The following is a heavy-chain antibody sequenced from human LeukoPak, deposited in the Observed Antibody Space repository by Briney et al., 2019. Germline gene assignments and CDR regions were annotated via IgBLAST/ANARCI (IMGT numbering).Heavy chain of an antibody. V-gene: IGHV4-59*08. CDR3: ARGVSYYDSSGYYNEYFQH. J-gene: IGHJ1*01. CDR1: GGSFTTYY. Sequence: SETLSLTCTVSGGSFTTYYWSWIRQPPGKGLEWIGHLYFSGATTYNPSLQSRVSISVDTSKNQFSLKLSSVTAADTAVYYCARGVSYYDSSGYYNEYFQHWGQGTLVTVSS. D-gene: IGHD3-22*01. CDR2: LYFSGAT.